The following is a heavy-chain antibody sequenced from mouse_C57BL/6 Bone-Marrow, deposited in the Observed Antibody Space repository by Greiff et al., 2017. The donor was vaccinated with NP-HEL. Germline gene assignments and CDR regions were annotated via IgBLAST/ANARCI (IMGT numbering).Heavy chain of an antibody. CDR3: ARKKRGLLGYFDY. CDR1: GYTFTSYW. J-gene: IGHJ2*01. V-gene: IGHV1-59*01. Sequence: QVQLQQPGAELVRPGPSVKLSCKASGYTFTSYWMHWVKQRPGQGLEWIGVIDPSDSYTNYNQKFKGKATLTVDTSSSTAYMQLSSLTSEDSAVYYCARKKRGLLGYFDYWGQGTTLTVSS. CDR2: IDPSDSYT. D-gene: IGHD2-3*01.